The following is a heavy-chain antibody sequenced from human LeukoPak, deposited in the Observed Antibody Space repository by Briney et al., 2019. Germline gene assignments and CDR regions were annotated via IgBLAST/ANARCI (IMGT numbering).Heavy chain of an antibody. J-gene: IGHJ3*02. D-gene: IGHD1-1*01. V-gene: IGHV4-39*01. CDR2: IYYSGST. CDR1: GGSISSSSYY. Sequence: SETLSLTCTVSGGSISSSSYYWGWIRQPPGKGLEWIGSIYYSGSTYYNPSLKSRVTISVDTSKNQFSLKLSSVTAADTAVYYCARHSPEGGVERPAFDIWGQGTMVTVSS. CDR3: ARHSPEGGVERPAFDI.